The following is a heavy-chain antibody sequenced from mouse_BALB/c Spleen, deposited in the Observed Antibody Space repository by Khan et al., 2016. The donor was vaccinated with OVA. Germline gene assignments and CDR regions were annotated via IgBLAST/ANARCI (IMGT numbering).Heavy chain of an antibody. CDR2: IIPNNGGT. Sequence: VRLQQSGPELVKPGASVKIPCKASGYTFTDYNMAWVKQSHGKSLEWIGDIIPNNGGTIYNQKFKGKATLTVDKSSSTAYLELRSLTSEDTAVYYGARHGYGGFGYWGQGTLVTVSA. CDR1: GYTFTDYN. V-gene: IGHV1-18*01. J-gene: IGHJ3*01. D-gene: IGHD2-2*01. CDR3: ARHGYGGFGY.